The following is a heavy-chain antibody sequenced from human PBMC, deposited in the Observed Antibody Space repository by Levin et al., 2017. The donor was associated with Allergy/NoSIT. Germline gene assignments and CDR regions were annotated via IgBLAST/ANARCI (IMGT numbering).Heavy chain of an antibody. CDR2: IYYSGST. CDR3: AGWGSANDAFDI. Sequence: SQTLSLTCTVSCGSIRSSYWSWVRQPPGKGLEWIGYIYYSGSTNYNPSLKSRLTFSIDTSKNHFSLKLSSVTAADTAVYYCAGWGSANDAFDIWGQGTMVTVSS. J-gene: IGHJ3*02. D-gene: IGHD3-10*01. CDR1: CGSIRSSY. V-gene: IGHV4-59*01.